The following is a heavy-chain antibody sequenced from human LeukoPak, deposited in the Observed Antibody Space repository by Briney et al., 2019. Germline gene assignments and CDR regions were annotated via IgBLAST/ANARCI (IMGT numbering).Heavy chain of an antibody. CDR3: ARDSYYYDSSGYYFGL. CDR2: ISSSGSTT. D-gene: IGHD3-22*01. J-gene: IGHJ4*02. V-gene: IGHV3-48*03. Sequence: GGSLRLSCAASGFTFSSYEMNWVRQAPGKGLEWVSYISSSGSTTYYADSVKGRFTISRDNAKNSLYLQMNSLRAEDTAVYYCARDSYYYDSSGYYFGLWGQGTLVTVSS. CDR1: GFTFSSYE.